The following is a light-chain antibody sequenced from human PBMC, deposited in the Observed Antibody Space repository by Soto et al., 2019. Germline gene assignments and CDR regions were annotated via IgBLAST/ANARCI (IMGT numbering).Light chain of an antibody. CDR2: DVS. CDR3: QQYNNWPLT. V-gene: IGKV1-5*01. Sequence: IRMTQSPSTLSASVGDRVTVTCRASQSISPWLAWYQQKPGKAPNLLIYDVSNLESGVPSRFSGSGSGTEFTLTISSLQSEDFAVYYCQQYNNWPLTFGGGTIVDVK. J-gene: IGKJ4*01. CDR1: QSISPW.